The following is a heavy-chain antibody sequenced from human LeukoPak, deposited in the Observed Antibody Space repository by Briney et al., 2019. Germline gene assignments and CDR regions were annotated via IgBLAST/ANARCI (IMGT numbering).Heavy chain of an antibody. Sequence: SETLSLTYTVSGGSISRFYWSWIRQPPGKGLEWIGYISSSGSTNYSPSLKNRVTISMDTSKSQFSLRLSSLTAADTAVYYCAKSRGLGNYFDSWGQGTLVTASS. V-gene: IGHV4-59*01. J-gene: IGHJ4*02. CDR3: AKSRGLGNYFDS. D-gene: IGHD3-16*01. CDR2: ISSSGST. CDR1: GGSISRFY.